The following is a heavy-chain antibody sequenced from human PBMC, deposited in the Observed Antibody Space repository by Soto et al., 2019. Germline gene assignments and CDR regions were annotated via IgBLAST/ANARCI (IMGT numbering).Heavy chain of an antibody. Sequence: GGSLRLSCAASGFTFSSYAMSWVRQAPGKGLEWVSAISGSGGSTYYADSVKGRFTISRDNSKNTLYLQMNSLRAEDKAVYYCATQTATYYYDSSGYPHSGYYYGMDVWGQGTTVTVSS. CDR3: ATQTATYYYDSSGYPHSGYYYGMDV. V-gene: IGHV3-23*01. D-gene: IGHD3-22*01. J-gene: IGHJ6*02. CDR2: ISGSGGST. CDR1: GFTFSSYA.